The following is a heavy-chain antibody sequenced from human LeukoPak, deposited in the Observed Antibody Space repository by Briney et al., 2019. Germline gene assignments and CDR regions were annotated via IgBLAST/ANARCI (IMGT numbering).Heavy chain of an antibody. D-gene: IGHD6-6*01. V-gene: IGHV1-18*04. CDR2: ISAYNGNT. Sequence: ASVKVSCKASGYTFTGYYMHWVRQAPGQGLEWMGWISAYNGNTNYAQKLQGRVTMTTDTSTSTAYMELRSLRSDDTAVYYCAGDRGYSSSSSFDYWGQGALVTVSS. CDR3: AGDRGYSSSSSFDY. J-gene: IGHJ4*02. CDR1: GYTFTGYY.